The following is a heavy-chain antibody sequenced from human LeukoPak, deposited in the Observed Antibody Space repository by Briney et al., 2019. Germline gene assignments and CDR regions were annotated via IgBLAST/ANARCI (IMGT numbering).Heavy chain of an antibody. J-gene: IGHJ4*02. CDR2: IKQDGSEK. Sequence: GGSLRLSCAASGFTFSSYWMSWVRQAPGKGLEWVANIKQDGSEKSYVDSVKGRFAISRDNAKNSLYLQMNSLRAEDTAVYYCARDMTGYCTSSSCFGGLCDYWGQGTLVTASS. CDR1: GFTFSSYW. D-gene: IGHD2-2*01. V-gene: IGHV3-7*01. CDR3: ARDMTGYCTSSSCFGGLCDY.